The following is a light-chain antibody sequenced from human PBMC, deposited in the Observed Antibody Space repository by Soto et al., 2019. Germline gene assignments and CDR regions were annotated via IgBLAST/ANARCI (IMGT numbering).Light chain of an antibody. V-gene: IGKV3-20*01. CDR3: QHYDSSPPYT. CDR2: AAS. Sequence: EIVLTQSPVTLFLSPGERATLSCRASRSFASSYLGWYQQKPGQAPRLLIYAASTRATGIPDRFSGSGSATDFSLTISRLEPEDSAVYYCQHYDSSPPYTFGQGTKLEIK. J-gene: IGKJ2*01. CDR1: RSFASSY.